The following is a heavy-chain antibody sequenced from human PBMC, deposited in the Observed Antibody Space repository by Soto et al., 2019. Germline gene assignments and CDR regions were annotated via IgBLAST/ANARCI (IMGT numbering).Heavy chain of an antibody. V-gene: IGHV1-2*02. CDR1: GYTFTDYF. D-gene: IGHD1-20*01. CDR3: AGIPEATGWFAP. J-gene: IGHJ5*02. CDR2: INPHSGGT. Sequence: ASVEVSCKASGYTFTDYFMHWVLQAPGQGLEWMGWINPHSGGTNYAQKFQGRVTMTRDTSISTAYMELSGLRSDDTAVYYCAGIPEATGWFAPWGQGTLVTVSS.